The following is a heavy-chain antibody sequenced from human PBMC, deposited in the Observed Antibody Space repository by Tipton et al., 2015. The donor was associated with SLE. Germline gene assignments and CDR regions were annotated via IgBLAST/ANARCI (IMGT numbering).Heavy chain of an antibody. J-gene: IGHJ4*02. V-gene: IGHV1-18*01. CDR2: ISAYTGHT. D-gene: IGHD6-6*01. CDR1: GYIFSSYG. Sequence: QLVQSGPEVKKPGASVKVSCKASGYIFSSYGLSWVRQAPGQGLEWMGWISAYTGHTGYAQKFQGRVTMTTDTSTSKAYMELRSLRSDDTAVYYWASHFFGSSFGYYYFDYWGQGTLVTVSS. CDR3: ASHFFGSSFGYYYFDY.